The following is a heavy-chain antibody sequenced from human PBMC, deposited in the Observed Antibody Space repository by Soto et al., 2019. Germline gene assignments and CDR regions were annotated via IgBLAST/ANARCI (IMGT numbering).Heavy chain of an antibody. CDR3: ARDVDADFRTDFDY. Sequence: SGFTFSDYYIHWIRRAPGKGLEWISYISGNGEIIQYAASARGRFTISRDNAENSVYLEMDSLRAEDTALYYCARDVDADFRTDFDYWGRGTLVTVSS. CDR2: ISGNGEII. CDR1: GFTFSDYY. J-gene: IGHJ4*02. D-gene: IGHD4-17*01. V-gene: IGHV3-11*01.